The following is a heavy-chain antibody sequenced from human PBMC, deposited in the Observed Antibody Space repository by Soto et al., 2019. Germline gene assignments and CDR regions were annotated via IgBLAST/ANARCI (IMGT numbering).Heavy chain of an antibody. Sequence: GASVKVSCKVSGYTLTELSMHWVRQAPGKGLEWMRGFDPEDGETIYAQKFQGRVTMTEDTSTDTAYMELSSLRSEDTAVYYCATALSDFWSGYYLGPNWLDPWGQGTMVTVSS. CDR2: FDPEDGET. V-gene: IGHV1-24*01. CDR3: ATALSDFWSGYYLGPNWLDP. CDR1: GYTLTELS. J-gene: IGHJ5*02. D-gene: IGHD3-3*01.